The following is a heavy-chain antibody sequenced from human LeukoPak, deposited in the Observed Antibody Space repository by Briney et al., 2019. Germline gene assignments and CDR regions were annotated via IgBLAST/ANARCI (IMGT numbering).Heavy chain of an antibody. D-gene: IGHD2-2*01. CDR1: GGSVSGGSYY. CDR2: IDYSGST. Sequence: SETLSLTCTVSGGSVSGGSYYWGWIRQPPGKGLEWIGYIDYSGSTNYNPSLKSRVTISVDTSKNQFSLKLSSVTAADTAVYYCARDLTVVVPAAPYYYYYGMDVWGQGTKVTVSS. V-gene: IGHV4-61*01. J-gene: IGHJ6*02. CDR3: ARDLTVVVPAAPYYYYYGMDV.